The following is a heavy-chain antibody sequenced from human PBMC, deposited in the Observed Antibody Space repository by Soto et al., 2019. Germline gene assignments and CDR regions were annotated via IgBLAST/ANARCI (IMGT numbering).Heavy chain of an antibody. CDR3: ARVKSYGPHEFYGMDV. J-gene: IGHJ6*02. CDR2: IYYSGST. Sequence: SETLSLTCTVSGGSISSGGYYWSWIRQHPGKGLEWIGNIYYSGSTYYNPSPKSRVAISVDTSKNQFSLKLSSVTAADTAVYYCARVKSYGPHEFYGMDVWGQGTTVTVSS. CDR1: GGSISSGGYY. D-gene: IGHD5-18*01. V-gene: IGHV4-31*03.